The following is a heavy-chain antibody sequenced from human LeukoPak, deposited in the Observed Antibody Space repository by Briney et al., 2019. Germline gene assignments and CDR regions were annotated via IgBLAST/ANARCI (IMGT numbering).Heavy chain of an antibody. CDR2: INPNSGGA. J-gene: IGHJ5*02. Sequence: ASVTVSCKASGYTFTDYYIHWVRQAPGQGLEWMGWINPNSGGANYAQKFQGRVTMTRDTSISTAYMELSRLRSDDTAVYYCARATVGATGWLDPWGQGTLVTVSS. CDR1: GYTFTDYY. CDR3: ARATVGATGWLDP. D-gene: IGHD1-26*01. V-gene: IGHV1-2*02.